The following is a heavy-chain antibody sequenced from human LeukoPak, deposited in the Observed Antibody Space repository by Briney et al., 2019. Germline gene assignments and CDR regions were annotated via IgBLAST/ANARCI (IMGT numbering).Heavy chain of an antibody. J-gene: IGHJ4*02. D-gene: IGHD3-10*01. Sequence: ASVKVSCKASGYTFTGYYMHWVRQAPGQGLEWMGWIIPNSGGTNYAQKFQGRVTMTRDTSISTAYMELSRLRSDDTAVYYCARGGYYGSGINNLPSRTQVWDLKYWGQGTLVTVSS. CDR1: GYTFTGYY. V-gene: IGHV1-2*02. CDR2: IIPNSGGT. CDR3: ARGGYYGSGINNLPSRTQVWDLKY.